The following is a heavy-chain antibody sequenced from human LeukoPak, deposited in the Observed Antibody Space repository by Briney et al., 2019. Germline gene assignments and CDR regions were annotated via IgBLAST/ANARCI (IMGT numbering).Heavy chain of an antibody. CDR3: ARESVDGSGTYYSDSPDY. Sequence: ASEKVSCKASGYTFTSYGISWVRQAPGQGLKWMAWISPYNGNTDYPQNLRGRVTNTTDTSTSTSYMGLRSLRSDVTAVYYCARESVDGSGTYYSDSPDYWGQGTLVTVSS. CDR2: ISPYNGNT. V-gene: IGHV1-18*01. J-gene: IGHJ4*02. D-gene: IGHD3-10*01. CDR1: GYTFTSYG.